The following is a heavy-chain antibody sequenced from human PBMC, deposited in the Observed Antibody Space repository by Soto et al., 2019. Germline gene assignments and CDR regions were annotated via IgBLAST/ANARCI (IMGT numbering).Heavy chain of an antibody. CDR3: VRDVGFDYAN. V-gene: IGHV3-7*01. CDR2: MNEDGSEI. Sequence: EVQLVESGGALVQPGGSLRISCVGSGFNFRAYWMSWVRQAPGKGLEWVATMNEDGSEIYYVGSVKGRFAISRENDENSLHLQMRFVSAEDTGVYFCVRDVGFDYANWGQGTLVTVSS. CDR1: GFNFRAYW. D-gene: IGHD2-2*01. J-gene: IGHJ4*02.